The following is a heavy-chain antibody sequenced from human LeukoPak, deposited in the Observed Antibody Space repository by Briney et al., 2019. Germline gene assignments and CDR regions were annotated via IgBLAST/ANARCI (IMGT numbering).Heavy chain of an antibody. V-gene: IGHV3-7*01. CDR1: GFTFRNYW. D-gene: IGHD4-23*01. J-gene: IGHJ3*02. CDR3: ARPVGPHKNAFDI. CDR2: TNSDGSAK. Sequence: GGSLRLSCVASGFTFRNYWLSWVRQAPGKGLEWVANTNSDGSAKYHVDSVKGRFTISRDNAKNSLYLQMNSLRAEDTAVYYCARPVGPHKNAFDIWGQGTMVTVSS.